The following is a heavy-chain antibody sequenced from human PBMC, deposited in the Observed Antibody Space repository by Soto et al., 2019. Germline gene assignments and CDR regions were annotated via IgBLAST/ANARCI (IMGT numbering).Heavy chain of an antibody. Sequence: PXVSLRLSCGASGLTFSSYCRHWVRQAPGKGLEWVAVIWYDGSNKYYADSVKGRFTISRDNSKNTLYLQMNSLRAEDTAVYYCARDGFINNPVRGLDYWGQGTLVTVSS. CDR2: IWYDGSNK. V-gene: IGHV3-33*01. J-gene: IGHJ4*02. CDR1: GLTFSSYC. D-gene: IGHD3-10*01. CDR3: ARDGFINNPVRGLDY.